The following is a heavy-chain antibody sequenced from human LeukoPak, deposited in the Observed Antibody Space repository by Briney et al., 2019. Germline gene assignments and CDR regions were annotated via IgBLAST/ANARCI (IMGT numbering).Heavy chain of an antibody. CDR2: VNWNSGYI. CDR1: GFTFDDFA. CDR3: AKDRGVGIYYFDS. J-gene: IGHJ4*02. V-gene: IGHV3-9*01. Sequence: PGRSLRLSCAASGFTFDDFAMHWVRQVPGKGLEWVSGVNWNSGYIGYADSVKGRFTISRDNAKSSLYLQMNSLRTEDTALYYCAKDRGVGIYYFDSWGQGTLVTVSS. D-gene: IGHD1-26*01.